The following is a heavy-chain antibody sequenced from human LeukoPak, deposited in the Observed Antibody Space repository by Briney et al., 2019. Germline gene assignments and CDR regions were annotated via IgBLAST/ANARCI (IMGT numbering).Heavy chain of an antibody. D-gene: IGHD6-25*01. CDR2: ISSSSSYI. Sequence: GRSLRLSCAASGFTFSSYSMNWVRQAPGKGLEWVSSISSSSSYIYYADSVKGRFTISRDNAKNSLYLQMNSLRAEDTAVYYCARSAATERFDYWGQGTLVTVSS. CDR1: GFTFSSYS. CDR3: ARSAATERFDY. V-gene: IGHV3-21*01. J-gene: IGHJ4*02.